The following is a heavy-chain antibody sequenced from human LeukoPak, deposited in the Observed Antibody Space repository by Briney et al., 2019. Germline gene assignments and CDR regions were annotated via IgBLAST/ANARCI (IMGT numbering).Heavy chain of an antibody. J-gene: IGHJ4*02. V-gene: IGHV3-30*04. CDR2: LSFDGAHK. D-gene: IGHD3-16*01. Sequence: GGSLRPSCAASGFTFRHYAVHWVRQAPGRGLEWVAVLSFDGAHKYYAESVKGRFTISKDNSNNTLFLQMDSLRLEDTALYYCVRARAGGLDYWGQGTLVTVSS. CDR1: GFTFRHYA. CDR3: VRARAGGLDY.